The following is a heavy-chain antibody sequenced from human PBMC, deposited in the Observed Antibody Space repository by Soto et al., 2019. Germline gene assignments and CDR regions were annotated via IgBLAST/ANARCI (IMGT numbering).Heavy chain of an antibody. V-gene: IGHV4-59*01. Sequence: PSETMSLTCTVSGGSISSYYWSWIRQTPGKGLEWIGFIYYNGNTKYNPSLKSRVTMSVDTSKNQSSLKVRSVTAADTAVYFCARDAVRWYGGWFDPWGQGSLVTVSS. J-gene: IGHJ5*02. D-gene: IGHD2-15*01. CDR3: ARDAVRWYGGWFDP. CDR2: IYYNGNT. CDR1: GGSISSYY.